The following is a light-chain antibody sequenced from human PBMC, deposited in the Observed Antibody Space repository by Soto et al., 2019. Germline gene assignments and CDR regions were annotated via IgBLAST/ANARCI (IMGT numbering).Light chain of an antibody. CDR3: SSYSGSSTLL. CDR2: DVR. Sequence: QSALTQPASVSGSPGQSITISCSGTSSDIGAYDYVCWYQQHPGKAPKLMIYDVRVRPSGVSVRFSGSKSGDTASLTISGLQAEDETHYYCSSYSGSSTLLFGGGIKLTVL. CDR1: SSDIGAYDY. J-gene: IGLJ2*01. V-gene: IGLV2-14*03.